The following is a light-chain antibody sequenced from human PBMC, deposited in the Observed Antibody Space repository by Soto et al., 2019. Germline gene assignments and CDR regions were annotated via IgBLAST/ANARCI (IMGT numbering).Light chain of an antibody. Sequence: IVLMQSPVTLSLSPGERATLSCRASQSVSNNFLAWYQQKPGQAPRLLIDGASSRATGTPDRFSGSGSGTDFTLTISRLEPEDFAVYYCQQYGTSPPLTFGGGTKVEIK. CDR1: QSVSNNF. J-gene: IGKJ4*01. V-gene: IGKV3-20*01. CDR2: GAS. CDR3: QQYGTSPPLT.